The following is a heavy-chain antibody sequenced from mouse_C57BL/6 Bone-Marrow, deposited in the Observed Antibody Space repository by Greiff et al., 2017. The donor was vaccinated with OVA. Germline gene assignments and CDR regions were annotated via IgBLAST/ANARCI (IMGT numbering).Heavy chain of an antibody. CDR2: IYPGSGST. Sequence: QVQLQQPGAELVKPGASVKMSCKASGYTFTSYWITWVKQRPGQGLEWIGDIYPGSGSTNYNEKFKSKATLTVDNSSSTAYMQLSSLTSEDSAVYYCASPGEWLPDDWGQGTTLTVSS. J-gene: IGHJ2*01. V-gene: IGHV1-55*01. D-gene: IGHD2-2*01. CDR3: ASPGEWLPDD. CDR1: GYTFTSYW.